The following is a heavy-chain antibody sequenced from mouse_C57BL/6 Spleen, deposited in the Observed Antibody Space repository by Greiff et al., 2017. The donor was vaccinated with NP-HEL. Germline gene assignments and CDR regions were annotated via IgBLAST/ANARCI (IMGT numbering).Heavy chain of an antibody. J-gene: IGHJ1*03. V-gene: IGHV5-16*01. CDR2: INYDGSST. Sequence: EVMLVESEGGLVQPGSSMKLSCTASGFTFSDYYMAWVRQVPEKGLEWVANINYDGSSTYYLDSLKSRFIISRDNAKNILYLQMSSLKSEDTATYYCARYYYGSSYGWYFDVWGTGTTVTVSS. CDR1: GFTFSDYY. D-gene: IGHD1-1*01. CDR3: ARYYYGSSYGWYFDV.